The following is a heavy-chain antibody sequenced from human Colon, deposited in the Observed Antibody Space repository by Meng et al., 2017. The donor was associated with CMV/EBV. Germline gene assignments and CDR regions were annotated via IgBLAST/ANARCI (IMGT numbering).Heavy chain of an antibody. D-gene: IGHD3-10*01. Sequence: QGHLRGPGPGLVKPSATLSLTCTVSGGYLNDFYWNWIRQPVGKGLEWIGRIFPTGSAYYNSSLNSRVTMSVDTSKNQFSLKLTSVTAADTAVYYCARDSDGSGTFSYWFDPWGQGTLVTVSS. CDR2: IFPTGSA. CDR1: GGYLNDFY. V-gene: IGHV4-4*07. J-gene: IGHJ5*02. CDR3: ARDSDGSGTFSYWFDP.